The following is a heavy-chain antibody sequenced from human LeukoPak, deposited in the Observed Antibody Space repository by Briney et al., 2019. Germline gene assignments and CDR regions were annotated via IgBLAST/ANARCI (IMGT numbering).Heavy chain of an antibody. V-gene: IGHV4-59*08. D-gene: IGHD3-10*01. CDR3: TKGRGI. J-gene: IGHJ4*02. Sequence: SETLSLTCTVSGGSISSYYWSWIRQPPGKGLEWIGYIYYSGSTNYNPSLKSRVTISVDTSKNQFSLKLTSVTAADTAIYYCTKGRGIWGQGTLVTVSS. CDR2: IYYSGST. CDR1: GGSISSYY.